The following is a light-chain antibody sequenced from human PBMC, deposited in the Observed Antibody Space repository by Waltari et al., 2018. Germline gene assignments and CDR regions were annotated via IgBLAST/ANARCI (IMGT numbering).Light chain of an antibody. J-gene: IGKJ2*01. CDR3: MQTTHWPRT. Sequence: DVVMTQSPLSLSVTLEKPASISCKSSQSLVHRYGKTYLNWFHQRPGQSPRRLIYKISNRESGVPDRFSGSGAGTDFTLTINGVEAEDVGVYYCMQTTHWPRTFGQGTKLEIK. CDR2: KIS. V-gene: IGKV2-30*02. CDR1: QSLVHRYGKTY.